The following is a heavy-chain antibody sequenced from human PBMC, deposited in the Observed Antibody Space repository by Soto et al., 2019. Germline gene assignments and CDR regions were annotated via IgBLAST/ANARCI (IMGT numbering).Heavy chain of an antibody. CDR2: INPTGCST. J-gene: IGHJ3*01. CDR1: GYPVTNYY. Sequence: QVQLVQSGAEVKKPGASVRVSCKASGYPVTNYYIDWARQAPGQGLEWMGIINPTGCSTTYVQTFQCRFSRNRGTSTNTVYTELSRLRSEDTAVYYCARAGWTTVTNRVRDVFYVWGQGTMVTFSS. CDR3: ARAGWTTVTNRVRDVFYV. D-gene: IGHD4-4*01. V-gene: IGHV1-46*03.